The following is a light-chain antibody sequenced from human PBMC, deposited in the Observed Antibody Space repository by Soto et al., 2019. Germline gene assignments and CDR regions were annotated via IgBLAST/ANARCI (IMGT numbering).Light chain of an antibody. CDR2: GNS. CDR3: QSYDSSLSGWV. J-gene: IGLJ3*02. Sequence: QSVLTQPPSVSGAPGXXXTXSCTGSSSNIGAGYNVHWYQQLPGTAPKLLIYGNSNRPSGVPDRFSGSKSGTSASLAINGLQAEDEADYYCQSYDSSLSGWVFGGGTKLTVL. V-gene: IGLV1-40*01. CDR1: SSNIGAGYN.